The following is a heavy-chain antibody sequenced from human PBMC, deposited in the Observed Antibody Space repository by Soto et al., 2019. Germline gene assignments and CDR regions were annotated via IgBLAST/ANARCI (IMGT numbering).Heavy chain of an antibody. J-gene: IGHJ6*03. Sequence: PSETPSLTCTVCGCSICSYYWSWIRQPPGKGLEWIGYIYYSGSTNYNPSLKSRVTISVDTSKNQFSLKLSSVTAADTAVYYCARALTASDIAASLPIGNYCMDVWGKGTTVTVSS. CDR3: ARALTASDIAASLPIGNYCMDV. D-gene: IGHD6-6*01. CDR1: GCSICSYY. CDR2: IYYSGST. V-gene: IGHV4-59*01.